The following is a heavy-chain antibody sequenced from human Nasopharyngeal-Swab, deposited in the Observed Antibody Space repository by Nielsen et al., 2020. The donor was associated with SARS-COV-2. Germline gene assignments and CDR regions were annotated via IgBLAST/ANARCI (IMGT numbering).Heavy chain of an antibody. J-gene: IGHJ6*02. D-gene: IGHD3-10*01. Sequence: GESLKISCAASGFTFDDYGMSWVRQAPGKGLEWVSGINWNGGSTGYADSVKGRFTISRDNAKNSLYLQMNSLRAKDTALYHCARDNGSGSLPYYGMDVWGQGTTVTVSS. CDR2: INWNGGST. CDR3: ARDNGSGSLPYYGMDV. V-gene: IGHV3-20*01. CDR1: GFTFDDYG.